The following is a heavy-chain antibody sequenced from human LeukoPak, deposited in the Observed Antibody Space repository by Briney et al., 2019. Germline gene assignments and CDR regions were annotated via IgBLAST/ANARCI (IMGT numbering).Heavy chain of an antibody. V-gene: IGHV4-34*01. CDR3: ARVIYDFWSGACDY. CDR1: GGSLSGYS. CDR2: INNSGST. J-gene: IGHJ4*02. D-gene: IGHD3-3*01. Sequence: PETLSLTCAVSGGSLSGYSWGSIRHPPQKGLEWTGEINNSGSTKSNPSLKSRVSISLDKPKNQISLNLRSVTAVDTAACYCARVIYDFWSGACDYWGQGTLVTVSS.